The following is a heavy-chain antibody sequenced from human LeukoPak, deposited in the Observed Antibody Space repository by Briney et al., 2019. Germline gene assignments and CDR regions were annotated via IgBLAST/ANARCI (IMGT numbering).Heavy chain of an antibody. V-gene: IGHV1-18*01. CDR1: GDTFSSYP. D-gene: IGHD3-3*01. J-gene: IGHJ4*02. CDR3: ARDYDYSSTSFDY. Sequence: ASVKVSCKASGDTFSSYPFTWVRQAPGQGLEWMGWISAYNGNTNYAQKLQGRVTMTTDTSTSTAYMELRSLRSDDTAVYYCARDYDYSSTSFDYWGQGTLVTVSS. CDR2: ISAYNGNT.